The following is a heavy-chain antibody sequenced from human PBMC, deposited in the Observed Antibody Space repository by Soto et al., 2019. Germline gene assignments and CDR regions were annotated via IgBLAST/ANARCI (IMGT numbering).Heavy chain of an antibody. CDR3: ARQGGVAATRATFDY. CDR2: IYYSGST. J-gene: IGHJ4*02. D-gene: IGHD2-15*01. V-gene: IGHV4-39*01. CDR1: GGSISSSSYY. Sequence: SETLSLTCTVSGGSISSSSYYWGWIRQPPGKGLEWIGSIYYSGSTYYNPSLKSRVTISVDTSKNQFSLKLSSVTAADTAVYYCARQGGVAATRATFDYWGQGTLVT.